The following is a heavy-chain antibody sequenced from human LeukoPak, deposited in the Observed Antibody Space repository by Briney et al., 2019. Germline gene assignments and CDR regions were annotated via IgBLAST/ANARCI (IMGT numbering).Heavy chain of an antibody. V-gene: IGHV3-74*01. CDR3: ARVPDSGSAIDY. J-gene: IGHJ4*02. D-gene: IGHD1-26*01. CDR2: INSDGKIT. Sequence: GGSLRLSCAASGFTFSSLWMHWVRQAPGKGLVWVSRINSDGKITIYADSVKGRFTISRDNAKNTLYLQMNSLRAEDTAVYYCARVPDSGSAIDYWGQGTLVTVSS. CDR1: GFTFSSLW.